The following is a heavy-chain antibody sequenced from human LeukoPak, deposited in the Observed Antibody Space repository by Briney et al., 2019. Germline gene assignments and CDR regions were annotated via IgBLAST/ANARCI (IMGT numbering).Heavy chain of an antibody. J-gene: IGHJ2*01. CDR3: ARTAYYYDSSGYYPPPLSYWYFDL. CDR1: GFTFSSYS. Sequence: GSLRLSCAASGFTFSSYSMNWVRQAPGKGLEWVSYISSSSSTIYYADSVKGRFTISRDNAKNSLYLQMNSLRAEDTAVYYCARTAYYYDSSGYYPPPLSYWYFDLWGRGTLVTVST. V-gene: IGHV3-48*04. CDR2: ISSSSSTI. D-gene: IGHD3-22*01.